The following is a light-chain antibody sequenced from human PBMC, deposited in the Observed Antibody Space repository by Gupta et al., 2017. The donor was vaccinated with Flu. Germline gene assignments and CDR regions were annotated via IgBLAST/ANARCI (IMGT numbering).Light chain of an antibody. CDR3: QQGSSFPIT. CDR2: TAS. CDR1: EGNSSG. V-gene: IGKV1-12*01. Sequence: PPSLSASVGDRVTITGRANEGNSSGLDWYQQRQGKAPKLLIYTASSRQSGVPSRFSGSGFGTDFTLTIRGLQPEDFATYYCQQGSSFPITFGQGTRLEIK. J-gene: IGKJ5*01.